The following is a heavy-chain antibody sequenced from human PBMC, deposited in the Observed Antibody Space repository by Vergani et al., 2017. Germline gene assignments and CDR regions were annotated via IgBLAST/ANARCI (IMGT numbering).Heavy chain of an antibody. CDR3: ARAIVGATTFDY. V-gene: IGHV1-46*03. J-gene: IGHJ4*02. D-gene: IGHD1-26*01. CDR1: GYTFTSYY. Sequence: QVQLVQSGAEVKKPGASVKVSCKASGYTFTSYYMHWVRQAPGQGLEWMGIINPSGGSTSYAQKFQGRVTMTRDTSTSTVYMELSSLRSEDTAVYYCARAIVGATTFDYWGQGTLVTGSS. CDR2: INPSGGST.